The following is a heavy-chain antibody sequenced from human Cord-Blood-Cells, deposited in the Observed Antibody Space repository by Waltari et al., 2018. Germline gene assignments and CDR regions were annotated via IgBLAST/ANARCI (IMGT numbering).Heavy chain of an antibody. D-gene: IGHD3-3*01. J-gene: IGHJ3*02. CDR1: GYSISSGYY. V-gene: IGHV4-38-2*02. CDR2: IYHSGST. CDR3: ARDRSDFWSGYYTGAFDI. Sequence: QVQLQESGPGLVKPSETLSLTCAVSGYSISSGYYWGWIRQPPGKGLEWIGSIYHSGSTYYHPSLKSRVTISVDTSKNQFSLKLSSVTAADTAVYYCARDRSDFWSGYYTGAFDIWGQGTMVTVSS.